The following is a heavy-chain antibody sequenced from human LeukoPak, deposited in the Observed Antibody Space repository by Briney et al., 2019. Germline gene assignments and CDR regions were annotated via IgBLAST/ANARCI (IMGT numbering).Heavy chain of an antibody. D-gene: IGHD3-16*01. J-gene: IGHJ4*02. Sequence: ASVKVSCKTSGYTFTSFDINWVRPAAGQGLEWMGWMNPNSGNTGYAQKFQGRVTMTRDTSISTAYMELRRLESEDTAVYYCARWGGVDFWGQGTLVTVS. CDR3: ARWGGVDF. V-gene: IGHV1-8*01. CDR2: MNPNSGNT. CDR1: GYTFTSFD.